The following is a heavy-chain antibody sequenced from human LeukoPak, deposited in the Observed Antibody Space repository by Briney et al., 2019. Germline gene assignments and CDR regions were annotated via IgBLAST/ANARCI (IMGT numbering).Heavy chain of an antibody. CDR2: INHSGRT. Sequence: PSETLSLTCAVYGGSFSGYYWSWIRQPPGKGLEWIGEINHSGRTNNNPSLKSRVTISVDTSKNQFSLKLSSVTAADTAVYYCARGLGGYCSSTSCYFLFGYYYYGMDVWGQGTTVTVSS. J-gene: IGHJ6*02. D-gene: IGHD2-2*01. CDR3: ARGLGGYCSSTSCYFLFGYYYYGMDV. CDR1: GGSFSGYY. V-gene: IGHV4-34*01.